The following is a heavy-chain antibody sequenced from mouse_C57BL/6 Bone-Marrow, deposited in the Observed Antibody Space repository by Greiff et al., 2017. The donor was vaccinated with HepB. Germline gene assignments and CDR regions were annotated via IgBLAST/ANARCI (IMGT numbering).Heavy chain of an antibody. CDR3: ARGREGYYAMDY. CDR1: GYAFSSYW. V-gene: IGHV1-80*01. CDR2: IYPGDGDT. Sequence: VHLVESGAELVKPGASVKISCKASGYAFSSYWMNWVKQRPGKGLEWIGQIYPGDGDTNYNGKFKGKATLTADKSSSTAYMQLSSLTSEDSAVYFCARGREGYYAMDYWGQGTSVTVSS. J-gene: IGHJ4*01.